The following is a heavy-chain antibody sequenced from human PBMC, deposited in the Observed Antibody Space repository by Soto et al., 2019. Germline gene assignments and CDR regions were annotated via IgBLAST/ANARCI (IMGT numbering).Heavy chain of an antibody. Sequence: PSETLSLTCTVSGGSISSYYWSWIRQPPGKGLEWIGYIYYSGSTNYNPSLKSRVTISVDTSKNQFSLKLSSVTAADTAVYYCARVSWTVRARWFDPWGQGTLVTVSS. CDR3: ARVSWTVRARWFDP. D-gene: IGHD3-10*01. CDR1: GGSISSYY. CDR2: IYYSGST. V-gene: IGHV4-59*01. J-gene: IGHJ5*02.